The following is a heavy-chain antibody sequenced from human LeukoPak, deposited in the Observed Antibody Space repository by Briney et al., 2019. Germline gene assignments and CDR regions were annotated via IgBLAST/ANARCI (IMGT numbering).Heavy chain of an antibody. J-gene: IGHJ3*02. CDR2: IPYDGSNK. CDR3: ARAHYYDSSGYDAFDI. CDR1: GFTFSSYA. V-gene: IGHV3-30*04. D-gene: IGHD3-22*01. Sequence: GRTLRLSCAASGFTFSSYAMHWVRQAPGKGLEWVALIPYDGSNKYYADSVKGRFTISRDNAKNSLYLQMNSLRAEDTAVYYCARAHYYDSSGYDAFDIWGQATMVTVSS.